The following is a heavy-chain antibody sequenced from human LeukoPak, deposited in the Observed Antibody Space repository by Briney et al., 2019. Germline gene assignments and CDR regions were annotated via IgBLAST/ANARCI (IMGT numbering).Heavy chain of an antibody. D-gene: IGHD3-10*01. J-gene: IGHJ4*02. CDR2: INPNSGGT. Sequence: ASVRVSCKASGYTFTGYYIHWVRQAPGQGLEWMGRINPNSGGTNYAQKFQGRVTMTRDTSISTAYMELSRLRSDDTAVYYCAISITMVRGVITPPFDYWGQGTLVTVSS. CDR1: GYTFTGYY. V-gene: IGHV1-2*06. CDR3: AISITMVRGVITPPFDY.